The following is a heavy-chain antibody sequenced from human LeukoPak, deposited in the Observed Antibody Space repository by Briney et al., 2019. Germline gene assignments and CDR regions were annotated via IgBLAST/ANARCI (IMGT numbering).Heavy chain of an antibody. J-gene: IGHJ5*02. CDR2: IYYSGST. D-gene: IGHD6-6*01. Sequence: SQTLSLTCTVSGGSISSGDYYWSWIRQPPGKGLEWIGYIYYSGSTYYNPSLKSRVTISVDTSKNQFSLKLSSVTAADTAVYYCARDGAARPSWFDPWGQGTLVTVSS. CDR1: GGSISSGDYY. CDR3: ARDGAARPSWFDP. V-gene: IGHV4-30-4*01.